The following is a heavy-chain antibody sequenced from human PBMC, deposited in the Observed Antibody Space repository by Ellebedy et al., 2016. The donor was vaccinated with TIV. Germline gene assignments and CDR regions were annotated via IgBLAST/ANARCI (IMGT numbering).Heavy chain of an antibody. J-gene: IGHJ5*02. V-gene: IGHV1-18*04. CDR3: ARGFYEKFDP. Sequence: ASVKVSCKAPGYTFSSYGISWVRQAPGQGLEWMGWISAYNGDTNYAQKFQGRVTMTTDTFASTAYLELRSLRSDDTAVYYCARGFYEKFDPWGQGTLVTVSS. CDR1: GYTFSSYG. D-gene: IGHD2/OR15-2a*01. CDR2: ISAYNGDT.